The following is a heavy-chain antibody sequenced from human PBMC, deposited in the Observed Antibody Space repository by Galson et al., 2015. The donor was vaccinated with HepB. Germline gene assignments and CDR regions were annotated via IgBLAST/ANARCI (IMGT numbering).Heavy chain of an antibody. CDR1: GDSVSTNIVA. Sequence: CAISGDSVSTNIVAWNWIRQSPSRGLEWLGRTYYRSKWYNDYAVSEQSRITINPDTSRNQFSLQLNSVTPEDTGVYYCTRVRHLARGMDVWGQGTTVTVSS. D-gene: IGHD5-12*01. CDR3: TRVRHLARGMDV. J-gene: IGHJ6*02. V-gene: IGHV6-1*01. CDR2: TYYRSKWYN.